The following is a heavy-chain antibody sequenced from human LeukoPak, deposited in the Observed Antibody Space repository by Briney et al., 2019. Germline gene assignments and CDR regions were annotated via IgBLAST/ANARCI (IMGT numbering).Heavy chain of an antibody. CDR2: INSDGSWT. CDR3: ARVYDSGHAKLAYYGMDV. J-gene: IGHJ6*02. CDR1: GNYW. D-gene: IGHD5-12*01. Sequence: GGSLRLSCAASGNYWMHWVRQAPGKGLVWVSHINSDGSWTSYADSVKGRFTFSRDNSKNTLYLQMNSLRVEDTAVYYCARVYDSGHAKLAYYGMDVWGQGTTVTVSS. V-gene: IGHV3-74*01.